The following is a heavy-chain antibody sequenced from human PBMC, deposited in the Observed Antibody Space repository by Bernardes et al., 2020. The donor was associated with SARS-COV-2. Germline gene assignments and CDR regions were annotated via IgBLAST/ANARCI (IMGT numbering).Heavy chain of an antibody. Sequence: GGSLRLSCAASGFTFEDYTMHWVRQVPGKGLEWVSLVSWDGSTTNYADSVKGRFIISRDSSRNTVHLQMVSLRKEDTALYYCATERQSLTVFGVGHDAFDFWGQGTLVTVSS. D-gene: IGHD3-3*01. V-gene: IGHV3-43*01. CDR2: VSWDGSTT. CDR3: ATERQSLTVFGVGHDAFDF. J-gene: IGHJ4*02. CDR1: GFTFEDYT.